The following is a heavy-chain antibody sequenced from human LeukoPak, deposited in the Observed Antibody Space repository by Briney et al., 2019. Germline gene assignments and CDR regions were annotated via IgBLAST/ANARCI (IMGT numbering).Heavy chain of an antibody. CDR2: NYDSRSN. Sequence: SESLTLTCAVSGFTISSSYWCRCVHHPGGERQGGTGKNYDSRSNYYDPSLKSRLTMSLDKARNQFSLKMTSVTAEDTAVYYCARGRGYSNYRDYYYYMDVWGKGTTVTVSS. D-gene: IGHD4-11*01. CDR3: ARGRGYSNYRDYYYYMDV. CDR1: GFTISSSYW. J-gene: IGHJ6*03. V-gene: IGHV4-4*02.